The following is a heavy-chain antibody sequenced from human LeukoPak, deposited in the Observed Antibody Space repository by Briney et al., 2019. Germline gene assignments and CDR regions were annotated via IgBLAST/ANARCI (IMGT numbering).Heavy chain of an antibody. D-gene: IGHD3-16*01. Sequence: PSETLSLTCTVSGGSISSSSYYWGWIRQPPGKGLEWIGSIYYSGSTYYNPSLKSRVTISVDTSKNQFSLKLSSVTAADTAVYYCARDLSGGRSYWGQGTVVTVSS. CDR3: ARDLSGGRSY. CDR2: IYYSGST. V-gene: IGHV4-39*02. J-gene: IGHJ4*02. CDR1: GGSISSSSYY.